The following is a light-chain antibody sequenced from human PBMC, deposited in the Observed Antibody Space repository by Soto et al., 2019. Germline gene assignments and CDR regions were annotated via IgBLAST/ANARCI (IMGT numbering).Light chain of an antibody. CDR1: QSVSIN. Sequence: EIVMTQSPGTLSVSPGERATLSCRASQSVSINLAWYQQKPGQAPRLLIYDASTRATGIPARFSGSGFGTEFTLTISSLQSKDFAVYYCQQYNNWHPLTFGGGTKVEIK. CDR2: DAS. CDR3: QQYNNWHPLT. J-gene: IGKJ4*01. V-gene: IGKV3D-15*01.